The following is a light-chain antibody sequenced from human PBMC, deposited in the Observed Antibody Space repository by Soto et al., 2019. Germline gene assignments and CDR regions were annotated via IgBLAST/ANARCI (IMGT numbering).Light chain of an antibody. CDR1: QSIISY. V-gene: IGKV1-39*01. J-gene: IGKJ4*01. Sequence: DIQITHSPSSLSASVGDRVTITCRSSQSIISYLNWYQQKPGKAPKLLIYAADSLQSGVPSRFSGSGSGTDFTLTISSLQPEDFATYYCQQTYSTPLTLGGGTKVDIK. CDR2: AAD. CDR3: QQTYSTPLT.